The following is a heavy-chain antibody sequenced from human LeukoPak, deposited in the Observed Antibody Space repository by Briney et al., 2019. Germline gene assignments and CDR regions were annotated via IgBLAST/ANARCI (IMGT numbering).Heavy chain of an antibody. D-gene: IGHD3-10*01. CDR3: ARFGRPDDAFDI. CDR1: GGSISSYY. Sequence: SETLSLTCTVSGGSISSYYWSWIRQPPGKGLEWIGYIYYSGSTNYNPSLKSRVTISVDTSKNQFSLKLSSVTAADTAVYYCARFGRPDDAFDIWGQGTMVTVSS. V-gene: IGHV4-59*08. CDR2: IYYSGST. J-gene: IGHJ3*02.